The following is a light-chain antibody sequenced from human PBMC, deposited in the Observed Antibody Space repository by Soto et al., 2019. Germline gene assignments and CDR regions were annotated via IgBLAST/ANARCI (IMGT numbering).Light chain of an antibody. CDR2: KAS. CDR3: QQYSSSGT. CDR1: QSISSC. V-gene: IGKV1-5*03. Sequence: DIEMTQSPSTLSASVGDRVTITCRASQSISSCVAWYQQKPGKAPTLLIYKASSIKNAVPSRFSGSGSGAEFTTTISLVQTDAFANYYSQQYSSSGTFGQGTKVEIK. J-gene: IGKJ1*01.